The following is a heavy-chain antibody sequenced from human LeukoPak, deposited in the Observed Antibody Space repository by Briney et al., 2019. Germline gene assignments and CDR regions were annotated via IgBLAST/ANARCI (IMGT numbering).Heavy chain of an antibody. V-gene: IGHV3-66*04. D-gene: IGHD2-15*01. CDR2: IYSGGST. Sequence: PGWSLRLSCAASGFTFSSYGMNWVRQAPGKGLEWVSVIYSGGSTYYADSVKGRFTISRDNSKNTLYLQMNSLRVEDTAVYYYVRQIWSWGQGTLVTVSS. CDR1: GFTFSSYG. J-gene: IGHJ4*02. CDR3: VRQIWS.